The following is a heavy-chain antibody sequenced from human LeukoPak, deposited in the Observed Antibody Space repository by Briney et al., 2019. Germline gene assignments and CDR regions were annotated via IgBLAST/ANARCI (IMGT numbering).Heavy chain of an antibody. D-gene: IGHD3-22*01. J-gene: IGHJ4*02. CDR2: ISSSSSYI. Sequence: PGGSLRLSCAASGFTFSGYSMNWVRQAPGKGLEWVSSISSSSSYIYYADSVKGRFTISRDNAKNSLYLQMNSLRAEDTAVYYCAREVYSSGSYDYWGQGTLVTVSS. V-gene: IGHV3-21*01. CDR1: GFTFSGYS. CDR3: AREVYSSGSYDY.